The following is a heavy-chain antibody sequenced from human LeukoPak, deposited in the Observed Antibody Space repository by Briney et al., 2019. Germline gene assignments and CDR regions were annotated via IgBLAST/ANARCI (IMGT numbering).Heavy chain of an antibody. CDR1: GYTFTSYD. J-gene: IGHJ6*02. V-gene: IGHV1-8*01. D-gene: IGHD3-22*01. CDR3: ARGDYDSSGYYPYYYYYGMDV. CDR2: MNPNSGNT. Sequence: ASVKVSCKASGYTFTSYDINWVRQATGQGLEWMGWMNPNSGNTGYAQKFRGRVTMTRNTSISTAYMELSSLRSEDTAVYYCARGDYDSSGYYPYYYYYGMDVWGQGTTVTVSS.